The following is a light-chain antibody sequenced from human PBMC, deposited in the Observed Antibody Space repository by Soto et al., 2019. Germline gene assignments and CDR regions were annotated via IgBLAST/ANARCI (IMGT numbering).Light chain of an antibody. CDR3: QSFVSSLTGLI. V-gene: IGLV1-40*01. Sequence: QSVLTQPPSVTGAPGQRVTISCTGNNSNIGAGSGVNWYQQFPDKAPKLLIYANTHRPSGVPDRFSGSTSATSASLAITGLQTQDEADYYFQSFVSSLTGLIFGGGTKLPVL. CDR1: NSNIGAGSG. CDR2: ANT. J-gene: IGLJ2*01.